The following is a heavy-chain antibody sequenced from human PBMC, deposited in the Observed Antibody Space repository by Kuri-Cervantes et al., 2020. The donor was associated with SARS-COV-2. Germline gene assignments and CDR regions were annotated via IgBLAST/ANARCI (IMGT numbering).Heavy chain of an antibody. CDR2: SRTEPNSYST. J-gene: IGHJ4*02. Sequence: GGFLRLSWFASGFTFRDYYFNWVRKAPGKGLGWVGRSRTEPNSYSTEYASSVIRRFTISRDDWKGLVFLQMDSLKTDDTAVYYFTRTTISMIEDQYFDFWGQGALVTVSS. CDR1: GFTFRDYY. V-gene: IGHV3-72*01. CDR3: TRTTISMIEDQYFDF. D-gene: IGHD3-22*01.